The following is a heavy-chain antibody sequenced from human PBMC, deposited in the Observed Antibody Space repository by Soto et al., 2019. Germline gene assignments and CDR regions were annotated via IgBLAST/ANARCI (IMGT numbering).Heavy chain of an antibody. V-gene: IGHV2-5*01. D-gene: IGHD1-26*01. Sequence: QITLKESGPTLVKPTQTLTLTCTFSGFSLSTSGVGVGWIRQPPGKALEWLALIYWNDDKRYSPSLKSRLTITKDPSKNQVVLTMTNMDPVDTATYYCAQAVGATPIFDYWGQGTLVTVSS. CDR1: GFSLSTSGVG. CDR3: AQAVGATPIFDY. J-gene: IGHJ4*02. CDR2: IYWNDDK.